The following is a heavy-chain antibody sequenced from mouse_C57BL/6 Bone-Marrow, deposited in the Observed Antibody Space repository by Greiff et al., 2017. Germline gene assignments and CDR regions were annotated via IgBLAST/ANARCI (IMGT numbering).Heavy chain of an antibody. V-gene: IGHV7-1*01. J-gene: IGHJ4*01. CDR3: ARDSRYYAMDY. Sequence: EVQVVESGGGLVQSGRSLRLSCATSGFTFSDFYMEWVRQAPGKGLEWIAASRNKANDYTTEYSASVKGRFIVSRDTSQSILYLQMHALRAEDTAIYYCARDSRYYAMDYWGQGTSVTVSS. CDR2: SRNKANDYTT. CDR1: GFTFSDFY.